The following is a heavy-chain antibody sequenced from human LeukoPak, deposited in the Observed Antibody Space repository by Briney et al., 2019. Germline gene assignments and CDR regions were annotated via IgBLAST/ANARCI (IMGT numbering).Heavy chain of an antibody. CDR3: ARDMCSGGSCYSGFDY. Sequence: ASVKVSCKASGYTFTGYYMHWVRQAPGQGLEWMGWINPNSGGTNYAQKFQGRVTMTRDTSISTAYMELSRLRSDDTAVYYCARDMCSGGSCYSGFDYWGQGTLVTVSP. D-gene: IGHD2-15*01. J-gene: IGHJ4*02. CDR1: GYTFTGYY. V-gene: IGHV1-2*02. CDR2: INPNSGGT.